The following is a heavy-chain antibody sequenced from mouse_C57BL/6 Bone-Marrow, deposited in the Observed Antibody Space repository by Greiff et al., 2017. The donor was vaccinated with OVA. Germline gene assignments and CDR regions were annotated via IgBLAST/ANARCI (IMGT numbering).Heavy chain of an antibody. CDR2: IHPNSGST. CDR1: GYTFTSYW. CDR3: ASPYYYDSSSTWYFDV. V-gene: IGHV1-64*01. D-gene: IGHD1-1*01. J-gene: IGHJ1*03. Sequence: QVQLQQSGAELAKPGASVKLSCKASGYTFTSYWMHWVKQRPGQGLEWIGMIHPNSGSTNYNEKFKSKATLTVDKSSSTAYMQLSSLTSEDSAVYYCASPYYYDSSSTWYFDVWGTGTTVTVSS.